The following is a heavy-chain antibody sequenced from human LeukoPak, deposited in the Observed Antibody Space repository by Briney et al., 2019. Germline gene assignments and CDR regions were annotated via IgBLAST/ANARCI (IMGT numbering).Heavy chain of an antibody. D-gene: IGHD5-12*01. Sequence: SETLSLTCAVSGGSISSDGYTWIWTPQPPGKGREWIGYIYYSGSTYYNPSLKSRVTISVDTSKHQFSLKLSSVTAADTAVYYCASSYSGYDWGGFDIWGQGTMVTVSS. V-gene: IGHV4-30-4*07. CDR3: ASSYSGYDWGGFDI. J-gene: IGHJ3*02. CDR2: IYYSGST. CDR1: GGSISSDGYT.